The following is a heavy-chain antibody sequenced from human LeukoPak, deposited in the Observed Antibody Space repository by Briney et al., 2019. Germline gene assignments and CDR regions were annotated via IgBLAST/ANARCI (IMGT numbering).Heavy chain of an antibody. CDR2: ISYDGSNK. CDR3: ARGRYCSTISCRTELDY. D-gene: IGHD2-2*01. V-gene: IGHV3-30*04. Sequence: GGSLRLSYAASGFTFSSYAMHWVRQAPGKGLEWVAVISYDGSNKYYADSVKGRFTISRDNSKNTLYLQMNSLRAEDTAVYYCARGRYCSTISCRTELDYWGQGTLVTVSS. CDR1: GFTFSSYA. J-gene: IGHJ4*02.